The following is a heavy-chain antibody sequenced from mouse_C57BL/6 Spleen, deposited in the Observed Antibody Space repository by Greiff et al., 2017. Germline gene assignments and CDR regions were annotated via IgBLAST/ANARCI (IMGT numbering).Heavy chain of an antibody. V-gene: IGHV1-82*01. CDR1: GYAFSSSW. Sequence: VQLQQSGPELVKPGASVKISCKASGYAFSSSWMNWVKQRPGKGLEWIGRIYPGDGDTNYNGKFKGKATLTADKSSSTAYMQLSSLTSEDSAVYFCAREGTGTHSFPSWGQGNTLTVSS. CDR2: IYPGDGDT. CDR3: AREGTGTHSFPS. J-gene: IGHJ2*01. D-gene: IGHD4-1*01.